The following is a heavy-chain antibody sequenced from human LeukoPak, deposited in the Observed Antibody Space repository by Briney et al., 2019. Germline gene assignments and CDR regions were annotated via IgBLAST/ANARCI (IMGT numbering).Heavy chain of an antibody. D-gene: IGHD2-8*01. J-gene: IGHJ4*02. CDR3: SRENGAFSPFGY. V-gene: IGHV4-4*02. CDR1: GGSISNTNW. CDR2: ISLTGLT. Sequence: SETLSLTCGVSGGSISNTNWWSWIRQPPGQGLEWIGEISLTGLTHYNPSLESRVTVSLDKSKDQLSLNLTSVTAADTAVYYCSRENGAFSPFGYWGQGTLVTVLS.